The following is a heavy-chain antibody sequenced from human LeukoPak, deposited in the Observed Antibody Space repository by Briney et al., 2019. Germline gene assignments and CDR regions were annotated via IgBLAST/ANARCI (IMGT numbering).Heavy chain of an antibody. CDR3: ARDRDNYDFWSGLTSYYFDY. V-gene: IGHV3-30*04. D-gene: IGHD3-3*01. J-gene: IGHJ4*02. Sequence: GGSLRLSCEASGFTFSSNAMHWVRQAPGKGLEWVAVISYDGSNKYYADSVKGRFTISRDNSKNTLYLQMNSLRAEDTAVYYCARDRDNYDFWSGLTSYYFDYWGQGTLVTVSS. CDR1: GFTFSSNA. CDR2: ISYDGSNK.